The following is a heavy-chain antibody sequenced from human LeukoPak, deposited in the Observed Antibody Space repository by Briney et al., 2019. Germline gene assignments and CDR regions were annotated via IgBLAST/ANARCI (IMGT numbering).Heavy chain of an antibody. Sequence: GGSLRLSCAPSGYNLSRNYMTWIPQAPGKGLEWVSHIYGADDVYYTESVRGLFIIAKDNLKITFFLKMNSLGVEAAALYYCVASTGQQFGPYDYWGQGTHVTVSS. CDR1: GYNLSRNY. CDR3: VASTGQQFGPYDY. V-gene: IGHV3-66*02. CDR2: IYGADDV. J-gene: IGHJ4*02. D-gene: IGHD2-15*01.